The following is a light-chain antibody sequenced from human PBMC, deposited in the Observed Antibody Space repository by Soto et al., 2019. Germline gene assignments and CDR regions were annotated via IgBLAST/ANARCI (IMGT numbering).Light chain of an antibody. CDR2: DNS. J-gene: IGLJ3*02. Sequence: QSVLTQPPSVSGAPGQRVTISCTGSSSNIGARYDVHWYQQLPGTAPKLLIYDNSNRPSGVPDRFSGSKSGTSASLAITGLQAEDEADYYCQSYDSSLSASVFGGGTKLT. CDR1: SSNIGARYD. CDR3: QSYDSSLSASV. V-gene: IGLV1-40*01.